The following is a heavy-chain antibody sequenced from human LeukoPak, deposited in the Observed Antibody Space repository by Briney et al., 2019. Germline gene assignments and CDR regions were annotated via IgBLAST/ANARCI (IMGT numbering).Heavy chain of an antibody. CDR3: ARDMQQLPGDYYYGMDV. J-gene: IGHJ6*02. Sequence: PGGSLRLSCAASGFTFSSYAMGWVRQAPGKGLEWVSAISGSGGSTYYADSVKGRFTISRDNSKNTLYLQMNSLRAEDTAVYYCARDMQQLPGDYYYGMDVWGQGTTVTVSS. CDR1: GFTFSSYA. V-gene: IGHV3-23*01. CDR2: ISGSGGST. D-gene: IGHD6-13*01.